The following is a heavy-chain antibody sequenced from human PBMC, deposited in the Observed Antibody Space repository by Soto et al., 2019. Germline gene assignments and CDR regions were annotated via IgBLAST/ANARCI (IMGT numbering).Heavy chain of an antibody. Sequence: ASVKVSCKASGYTFTGYYMHWVRQAPGQGIEWMGWINPNSGGTNYAQKFQGRVTMTRDTSISTAYMELSRLRSDDTAVYYCASILELPYYYYGMDVWGQGTTVTVSS. CDR2: INPNSGGT. D-gene: IGHD1-7*01. V-gene: IGHV1-2*02. CDR1: GYTFTGYY. J-gene: IGHJ6*02. CDR3: ASILELPYYYYGMDV.